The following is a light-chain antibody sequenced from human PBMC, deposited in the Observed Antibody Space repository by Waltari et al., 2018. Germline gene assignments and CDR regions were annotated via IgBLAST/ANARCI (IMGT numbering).Light chain of an antibody. J-gene: IGLJ1*01. CDR2: EVT. Sequence: QSALTQPASVSGSPGQSITISCAGTANDVGNYNLVSWYQQHPGKAPKLIIYEVTKGRSGVSNRFSASKSGIAACLTISGLQAEDGAEYYCFSYAGRFSFVFATGTQVTV. V-gene: IGLV2-23*02. CDR3: FSYAGRFSFV. CDR1: ANDVGNYNL.